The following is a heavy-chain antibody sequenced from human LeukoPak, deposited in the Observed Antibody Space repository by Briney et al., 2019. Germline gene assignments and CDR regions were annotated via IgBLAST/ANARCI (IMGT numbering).Heavy chain of an antibody. D-gene: IGHD3-22*01. Sequence: GASVKVSCKASGYTFTSYYMHWVRQAPGQGLEWMGIINPSGGSTSYAQKFQGRVTMTRDMSTSTVYMELSSLRSEDTAVYYCARERVGGDYYDSSGYYPTFGYWGQGTLVTVSS. J-gene: IGHJ4*02. CDR3: ARERVGGDYYDSSGYYPTFGY. CDR2: INPSGGST. CDR1: GYTFTSYY. V-gene: IGHV1-46*01.